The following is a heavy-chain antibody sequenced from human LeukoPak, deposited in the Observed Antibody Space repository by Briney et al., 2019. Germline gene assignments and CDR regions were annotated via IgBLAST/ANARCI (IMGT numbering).Heavy chain of an antibody. Sequence: GGSLRLSCAASGFTFSDYYMSWIRQAPGKGLEWVSYISSSGSTIYYADSVKGRFTISRDNAKNSLYLQMNSLRAEDTAVYHCARDHFDFWSGSEYYFDYWGQGTLVTVSS. V-gene: IGHV3-11*01. D-gene: IGHD3-3*01. CDR3: ARDHFDFWSGSEYYFDY. J-gene: IGHJ4*02. CDR2: ISSSGSTI. CDR1: GFTFSDYY.